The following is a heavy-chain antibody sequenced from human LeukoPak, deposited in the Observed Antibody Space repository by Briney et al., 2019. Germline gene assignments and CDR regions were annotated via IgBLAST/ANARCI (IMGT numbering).Heavy chain of an antibody. CDR1: GFTFSSYE. CDR3: ARDPAPYSSSWYVNWFDP. V-gene: IGHV3-48*03. D-gene: IGHD6-13*01. J-gene: IGHJ5*02. Sequence: GGSLRLSCAASGFTFSSYEMNWVRQAPGKGLEWVSYISSSGSTIYYADSVKGRFTISRDNAKNSLYLQMNSLRAEDTAVYYCARDPAPYSSSWYVNWFDPWGQGTLVTVSP. CDR2: ISSSGSTI.